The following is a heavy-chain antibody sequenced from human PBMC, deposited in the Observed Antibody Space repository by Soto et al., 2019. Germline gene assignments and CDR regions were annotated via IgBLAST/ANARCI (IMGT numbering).Heavy chain of an antibody. V-gene: IGHV3-15*01. CDR2: IRKKADGGTT. D-gene: IGHD6-19*01. CDR3: RTQWLD. Sequence: EVQLVESGGGLVKPGGSLRLSCAASGFIFSNAWMSWVRQAPGKGLEWVGLIRKKADGGTTDYAAPLKGRFTISRDDSKNTLYLRMSSLKTEDTAGYYCRTQWLDWGQGTLVTVSS. CDR1: GFIFSNAW. J-gene: IGHJ4*02.